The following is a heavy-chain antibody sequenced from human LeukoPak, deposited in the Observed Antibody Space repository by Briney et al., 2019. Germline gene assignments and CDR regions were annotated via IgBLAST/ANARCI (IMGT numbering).Heavy chain of an antibody. V-gene: IGHV4-59*08. CDR3: ARLSGNYDILTGYYLASNWFDP. CDR1: GGSISSYY. D-gene: IGHD3-9*01. J-gene: IGHJ5*02. Sequence: PTETLSLTCTVSGGSISSYYWSWIRQPPGKGLEWIGYIHYSGSTNYNPSLKSRVTISVDTSKNQFSLKLSSVTAADTAVYYCARLSGNYDILTGYYLASNWFDPWGQGTLVTVSS. CDR2: IHYSGST.